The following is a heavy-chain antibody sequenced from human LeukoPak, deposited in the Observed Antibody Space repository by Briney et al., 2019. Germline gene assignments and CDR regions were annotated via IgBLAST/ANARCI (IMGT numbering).Heavy chain of an antibody. Sequence: GGSLRLSCAASGHSFSDYAWGWLRQAPGKGLEWVSGMSGSGGTYYADSVRGRFTISRDISKDTLHLQMNSLRAEDTAVYYCAKDPYCTSLSCHYYFDYWGQGTLVTVSS. CDR2: MSGSGGT. J-gene: IGHJ4*02. V-gene: IGHV3-23*01. CDR3: AKDPYCTSLSCHYYFDY. D-gene: IGHD2-2*01. CDR1: GHSFSDYA.